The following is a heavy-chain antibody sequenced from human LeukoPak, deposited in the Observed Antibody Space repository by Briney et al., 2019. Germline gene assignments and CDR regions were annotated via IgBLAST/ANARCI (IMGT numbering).Heavy chain of an antibody. CDR1: GSSISSYY. CDR2: IYYSGST. J-gene: IGHJ4*02. V-gene: IGHV4-59*01. Sequence: SETLSLTCTVSGSSISSYYWSWIRQPPGKGLEWIGYIYYSGSTNYNPSLKSRVTISVDTSKNQFSLKLSSVTAADTAVYYCARSKHRWSPDYWGQGTLVTVSS. CDR3: ARSKHRWSPDY. D-gene: IGHD3-3*01.